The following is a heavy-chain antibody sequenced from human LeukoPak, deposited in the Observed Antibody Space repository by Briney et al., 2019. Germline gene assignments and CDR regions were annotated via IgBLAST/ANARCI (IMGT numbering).Heavy chain of an antibody. J-gene: IGHJ3*02. Sequence: GASVKVSCKASGYTFTSYGISWVRQAPGQGLEWMGWISACNGNTNYAQKLQGRVTMTTDTSTSTAYMELRSLRSDDTAVYYCARDALTSVVKHAFDIWGQGTMVTVSS. V-gene: IGHV1-18*01. D-gene: IGHD4-23*01. CDR2: ISACNGNT. CDR3: ARDALTSVVKHAFDI. CDR1: GYTFTSYG.